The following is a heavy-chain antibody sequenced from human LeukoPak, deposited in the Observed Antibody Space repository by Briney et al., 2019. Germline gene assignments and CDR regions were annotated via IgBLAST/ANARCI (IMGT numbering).Heavy chain of an antibody. D-gene: IGHD3-10*01. CDR1: GGSFSGYY. J-gene: IGHJ4*02. CDR2: INHSGST. Sequence: SETLSLTCAVYGGSFSGYYWSWIRQPPGKGLEWIGEINHSGSTNYNPSLKSRVTISVDTSKNQFSLKLSSVTAADTAVYYCARGIGFDYWGQRTLVPVSS. V-gene: IGHV4-34*01. CDR3: ARGIGFDY.